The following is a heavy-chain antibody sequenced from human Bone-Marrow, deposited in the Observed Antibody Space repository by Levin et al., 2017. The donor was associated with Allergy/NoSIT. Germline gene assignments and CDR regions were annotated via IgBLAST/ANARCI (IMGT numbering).Heavy chain of an antibody. CDR3: TTNYDDLWSGRQGR. J-gene: IGHJ4*02. CDR2: IKTKADGGTT. CDR1: GFTFTNAW. Sequence: GGSLRLSCAASGFTFTNAWMSWVRQSPEKGLEWVCRIKTKADGGTTDYAAPVEGRFTVSRDDSKKMVYLQMNSLKVEDTAVYYCTTNYDDLWSGRQGRWGRGTLVTVSS. V-gene: IGHV3-15*01. D-gene: IGHD3-3*01.